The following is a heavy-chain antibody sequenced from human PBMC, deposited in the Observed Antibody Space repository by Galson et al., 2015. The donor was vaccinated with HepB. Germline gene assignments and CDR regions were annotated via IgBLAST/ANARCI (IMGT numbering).Heavy chain of an antibody. J-gene: IGHJ3*02. D-gene: IGHD6-19*01. CDR2: INPNSGGT. CDR3: AREKISSGWQDAFDI. V-gene: IGHV1-2*04. CDR1: GYTFTGYY. Sequence: SVKVSCKASGYTFTGYYMHWVRQAPGQGLEWMGWINPNSGGTNYAQKFQGWVTMTRDTSISTAYMELSRLRSDDTAVYYCAREKISSGWQDAFDIWGQGTMVTVSS.